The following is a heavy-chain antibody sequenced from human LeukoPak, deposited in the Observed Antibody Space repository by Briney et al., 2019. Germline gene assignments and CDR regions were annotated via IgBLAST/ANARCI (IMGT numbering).Heavy chain of an antibody. CDR1: GYTFTDYY. V-gene: IGHV1-2*02. J-gene: IGHJ3*02. Sequence: ASVKVSCKASGYTFTDYYIHWVRQAPGQGLEWMGWITPNSGGTKYGQKFQGRVTMTRDTSISTAYMELSSLRSDDTAVYYCARVLRWNYVEDAFDIWGQGTMVTVSS. D-gene: IGHD1-7*01. CDR2: ITPNSGGT. CDR3: ARVLRWNYVEDAFDI.